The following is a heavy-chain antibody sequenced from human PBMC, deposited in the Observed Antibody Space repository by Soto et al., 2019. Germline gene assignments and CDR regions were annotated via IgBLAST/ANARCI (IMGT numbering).Heavy chain of an antibody. V-gene: IGHV4-34*01. Sequence: SETLSLTCAVYGGSFSGYYWSWIRQPPGKGLEWIGEINHSGSTNYNPSLKSRVTISVDTSKNQFSLKLSSVTAADTAVYYCARGWSGAAGTGYYYYHYGMAVWGQGTTVTVSS. D-gene: IGHD6-13*01. CDR1: GGSFSGYY. J-gene: IGHJ6*02. CDR3: ARGWSGAAGTGYYYYHYGMAV. CDR2: INHSGST.